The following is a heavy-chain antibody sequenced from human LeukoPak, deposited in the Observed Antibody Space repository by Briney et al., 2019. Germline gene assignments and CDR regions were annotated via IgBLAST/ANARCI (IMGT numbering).Heavy chain of an antibody. D-gene: IGHD1-26*01. Sequence: GASVKVSCKASGYTFTGYYMHWVRQAPGQGLEWMGWINPNSGGTNYAQKFQGRVAMTRDTSISTAYMELSRLRSDDTAVYYCATPGVVGATPSYFDYWGQGTLVTVSS. CDR1: GYTFTGYY. CDR2: INPNSGGT. CDR3: ATPGVVGATPSYFDY. J-gene: IGHJ4*02. V-gene: IGHV1-2*02.